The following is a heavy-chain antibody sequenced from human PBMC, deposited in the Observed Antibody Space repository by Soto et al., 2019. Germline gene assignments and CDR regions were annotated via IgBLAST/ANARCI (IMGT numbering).Heavy chain of an antibody. J-gene: IGHJ6*02. D-gene: IGHD3-9*01. CDR2: INPSGGST. V-gene: IGHV1-46*01. CDR3: ARVPILTGYFYYSYGMDV. CDR1: GYTFTSYY. Sequence: ASVKVSCKASGYTFTSYYMHWVRQAPGQGLEWMGIINPSGGSTSYAQKFQGRVTMTRDTSTSTVYMELSSLRSEDTAVYYCARVPILTGYFYYSYGMDVWGQGTTVTVSS.